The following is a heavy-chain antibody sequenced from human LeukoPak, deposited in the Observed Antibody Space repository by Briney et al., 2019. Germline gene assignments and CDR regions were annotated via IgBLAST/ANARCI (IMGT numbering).Heavy chain of an antibody. V-gene: IGHV1-69*04. CDR1: GGTFSSYA. CDR2: IIPILGIA. D-gene: IGHD3-3*01. J-gene: IGHJ4*02. Sequence: GASVTLSCTSSGGTFSSYAISWVRQAPAQGLEWMGRIIPILGIANYAQKFQGRVTITVDKSTSKAYMELSSLRAEDTAVYYCARDYDFWSGWYYFDYWGQGTLVTVSS. CDR3: ARDYDFWSGWYYFDY.